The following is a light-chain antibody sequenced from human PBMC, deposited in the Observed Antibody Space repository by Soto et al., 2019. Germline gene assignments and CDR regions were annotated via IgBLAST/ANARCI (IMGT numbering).Light chain of an antibody. V-gene: IGLV2-8*01. Sequence: QSVLTQPPSASGSPGQSVTISCTGTSSDVGGYNYVSWYQQHPGQAPKLMIYEVSKRPSGVPDRFSGSKSGNTASLTVSGLQAEDEADYYCSSYGGSNNYVFGTGTKVTLL. CDR1: SSDVGGYNY. J-gene: IGLJ1*01. CDR3: SSYGGSNNYV. CDR2: EVS.